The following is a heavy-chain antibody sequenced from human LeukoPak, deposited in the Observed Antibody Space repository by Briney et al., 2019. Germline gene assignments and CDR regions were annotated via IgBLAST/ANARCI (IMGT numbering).Heavy chain of an antibody. Sequence: SETLSLTCTVSGGSISSGGYHWSWIRQHPGKGLEWIGYIYYSGSTYYNPSLKSRVTISVDTSKNQFSLKLSSVTAADTAVYYCARGYCTNGVCYGRAFDIWGQGTMVTVSS. CDR1: GGSISSGGYH. CDR3: ARGYCTNGVCYGRAFDI. V-gene: IGHV4-31*03. D-gene: IGHD2-8*01. CDR2: IYYSGST. J-gene: IGHJ3*02.